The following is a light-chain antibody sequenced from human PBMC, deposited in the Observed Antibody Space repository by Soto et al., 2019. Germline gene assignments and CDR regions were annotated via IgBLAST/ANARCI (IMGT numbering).Light chain of an antibody. CDR3: QHYNKAPWT. Sequence: IQMTQSPSSLSASVGDRVTITSRASQDIYTFLAWYQQRPGKAPELLIYGASTLQAGVPSRFSGGGSGTHFILTISSLQPEDVATYYCQHYNKAPWTFGQGTKV. CDR2: GAS. J-gene: IGKJ1*01. V-gene: IGKV1-27*01. CDR1: QDIYTF.